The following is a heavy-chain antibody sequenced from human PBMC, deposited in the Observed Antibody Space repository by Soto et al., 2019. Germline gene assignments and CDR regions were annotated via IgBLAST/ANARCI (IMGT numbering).Heavy chain of an antibody. V-gene: IGHV4-30-2*01. CDR1: GGSFSGYY. Sequence: SETLSLTCAVYGGSFSGYYWSWIRQPPGKGLEWIGYIYHSGSTYYNPSLKSRVTISVDRSKNQFSLKLSSVTAADTAVYYCARVSVGGAGSYYGMDVWGQVNTVTVSS. J-gene: IGHJ6*02. CDR2: IYHSGST. D-gene: IGHD3-10*01. CDR3: ARVSVGGAGSYYGMDV.